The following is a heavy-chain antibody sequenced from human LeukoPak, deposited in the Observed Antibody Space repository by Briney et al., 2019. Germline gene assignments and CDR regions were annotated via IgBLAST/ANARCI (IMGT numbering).Heavy chain of an antibody. CDR3: ARTYYDNSGRNPYYFDY. D-gene: IGHD3-22*01. Sequence: ASVKVSCRASQYTFSSYALNWVRQAPGQGLEWMGWINTNTGDPTYAQGFTGRFVFSLDTSVSTAYLQISSLKAEDTAVYYCARTYYDNSGRNPYYFDYWGQGTLVTVSS. V-gene: IGHV7-4-1*02. CDR1: QYTFSSYA. CDR2: INTNTGDP. J-gene: IGHJ4*02.